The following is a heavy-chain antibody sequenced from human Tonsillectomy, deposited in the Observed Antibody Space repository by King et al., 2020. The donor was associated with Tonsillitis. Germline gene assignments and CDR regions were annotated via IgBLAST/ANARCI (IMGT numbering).Heavy chain of an antibody. J-gene: IGHJ3*02. D-gene: IGHD2-2*01. CDR1: GFALSSYG. V-gene: IGHV3-30*02. Sequence: VQLVESGGGVVQPGGSLRLSCAASGFALSSYGMHWVRQAPGKGLEWVAFIRYDGNIEYHAESVKGRFTISRDNSKNTLYQQMNSLRAEDTAVYYCATREGYCPTTTCYGTGGAFDNWGQGTLVTVSS. CDR2: IRYDGNIE. CDR3: ATREGYCPTTTCYGTGGAFDN.